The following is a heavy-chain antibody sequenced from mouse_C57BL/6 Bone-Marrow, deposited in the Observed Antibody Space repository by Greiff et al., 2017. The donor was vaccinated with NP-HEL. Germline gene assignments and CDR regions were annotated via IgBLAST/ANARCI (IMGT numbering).Heavy chain of an antibody. CDR2: IRNKANGYTT. Sequence: EVKVVESGGGLVQPGGSLSLSCAASGFTFTDYYMSWVRQPPGKALEWLGFIRNKANGYTTEYSAAVKGRFTISRDNSQSILYLQRNALRAEDSATYYWARYNIYYDDDGYYAMDYWGQGTSVTVSS. J-gene: IGHJ4*01. V-gene: IGHV7-3*01. D-gene: IGHD2-4*01. CDR1: GFTFTDYY. CDR3: ARYNIYYDDDGYYAMDY.